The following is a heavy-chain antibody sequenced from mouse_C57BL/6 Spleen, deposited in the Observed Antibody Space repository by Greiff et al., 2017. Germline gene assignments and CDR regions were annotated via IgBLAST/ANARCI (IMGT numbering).Heavy chain of an antibody. D-gene: IGHD2-1*01. CDR2: IYPRDGST. Sequence: QVQLKQSGPELVKPGASVKLSCKASGYTFTSYDINWVKQRPGQGLEWIGWIYPRDGSTKYNEKFKGKATLTVDTSSSTAYMELHSLTSEDSAVYFCARSGGNGAMDYWGQGTSVTVSS. J-gene: IGHJ4*01. CDR1: GYTFTSYD. V-gene: IGHV1-85*01. CDR3: ARSGGNGAMDY.